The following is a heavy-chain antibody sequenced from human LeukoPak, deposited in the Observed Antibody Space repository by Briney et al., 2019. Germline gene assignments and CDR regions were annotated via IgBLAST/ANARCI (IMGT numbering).Heavy chain of an antibody. CDR1: GGTFSSYA. V-gene: IGHV1-69*05. J-gene: IGHJ4*02. CDR3: ARTSVLRFLEWLLPFDY. Sequence: SVKVSCKASGGTFSSYAISWVRQAPGQGLEWMGGIIPIFGTANYAQKFQGRVTMTRDTSISTAYMELSRLRSDDTAVYYCARTSVLRFLEWLLPFDYWGQGTLVTVSS. CDR2: IIPIFGTA. D-gene: IGHD3-3*01.